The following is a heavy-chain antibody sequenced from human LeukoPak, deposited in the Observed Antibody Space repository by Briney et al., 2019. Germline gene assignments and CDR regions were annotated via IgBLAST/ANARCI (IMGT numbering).Heavy chain of an antibody. CDR3: ARDGGGPYSSGSLYYYYYMDV. CDR2: IYASGIS. CDR1: GDPISSGRYY. D-gene: IGHD1-26*01. V-gene: IGHV4-61*02. J-gene: IGHJ6*03. Sequence: SSKTLSLTCTVSGDPISSGRYYWSWIREPAGTGLEWIGRIYASGISDYNPSLKSRVTISVDMSKNQFSLRLSSVTAADTAVYYCARDGGGPYSSGSLYYYYYMDVWGKGTTVTVSS.